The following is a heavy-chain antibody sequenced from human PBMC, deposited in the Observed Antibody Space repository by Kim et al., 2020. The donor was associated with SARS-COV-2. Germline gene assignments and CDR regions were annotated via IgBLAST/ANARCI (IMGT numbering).Heavy chain of an antibody. CDR2: IIPIFGTA. V-gene: IGHV1-69*13. CDR3: ARKAEYSSSPFSYGMDV. Sequence: SVKVSCKASGGTFSSYAISWVRQAPGQGLEWMGGIIPIFGTANYAQKFQGRVTITADESTSTTYMELSSLRSEDTAVYYCARKAEYSSSPFSYGMDVWGQGTTVTVSS. CDR1: GGTFSSYA. J-gene: IGHJ6*02. D-gene: IGHD6-13*01.